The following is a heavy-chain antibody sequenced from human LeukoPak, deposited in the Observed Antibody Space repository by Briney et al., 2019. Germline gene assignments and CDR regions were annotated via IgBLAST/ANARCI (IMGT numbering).Heavy chain of an antibody. CDR1: GGSISSYY. CDR3: ARAQVVFYTDDYGDYRNYYGMDV. D-gene: IGHD4-17*01. Sequence: SETLSLTCTVSGGSISSYYWSWIRQPPGKGLEWIGYIYYSGSTNYNPSLKSRVTISVDTSKNQFSLKLSSVTAADTAVYYCARAQVVFYTDDYGDYRNYYGMDVWGKGTTVTVSS. V-gene: IGHV4-59*01. J-gene: IGHJ6*04. CDR2: IYYSGST.